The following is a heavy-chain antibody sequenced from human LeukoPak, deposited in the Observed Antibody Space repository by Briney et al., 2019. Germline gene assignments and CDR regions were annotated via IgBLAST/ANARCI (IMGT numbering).Heavy chain of an antibody. Sequence: GGSLRLSCAASGFTFSSYEMNWVRQAPGKGLEWVSYISSSGSTIYYADSVRGRFTISRDNAKNSLYLQMNSLRAEDTAVYYCARAMVRETTDYWGQGTLVTVSS. D-gene: IGHD3-10*01. V-gene: IGHV3-48*03. CDR3: ARAMVRETTDY. J-gene: IGHJ4*02. CDR2: ISSSGSTI. CDR1: GFTFSSYE.